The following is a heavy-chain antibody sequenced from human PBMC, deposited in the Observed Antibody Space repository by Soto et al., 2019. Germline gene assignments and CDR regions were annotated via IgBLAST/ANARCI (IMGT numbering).Heavy chain of an antibody. Sequence: GGSLRLSCAASGFTISNTYISWVRQAPGKGPEWVSVSYNDGTPYYEESVKGRFTISRDNSKNPLYLQMNSLRAEDTAVYYFAREEVAPYSYYYYGMDVWGKGTTVPGSS. D-gene: IGHD5-12*01. CDR2: SYNDGTP. CDR3: AREEVAPYSYYYYGMDV. J-gene: IGHJ6*04. V-gene: IGHV3-66*01. CDR1: GFTISNTY.